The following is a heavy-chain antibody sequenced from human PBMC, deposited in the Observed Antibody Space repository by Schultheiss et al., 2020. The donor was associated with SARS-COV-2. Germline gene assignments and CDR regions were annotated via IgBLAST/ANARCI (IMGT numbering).Heavy chain of an antibody. CDR1: GFTFSNYG. CDR2: IWYDGSNK. CDR3: AKYTATPYYFDY. J-gene: IGHJ4*02. V-gene: IGHV3-33*06. D-gene: IGHD2-15*01. Sequence: GESLKISCAASGFTFSNYGMHWVRQAPGKGLEWVAVIWYDGSNKYYADSVKGRFTISRDNSKNTLYLQMNSLRAEDTAVYYCAKYTATPYYFDYWGQGTLVTVSS.